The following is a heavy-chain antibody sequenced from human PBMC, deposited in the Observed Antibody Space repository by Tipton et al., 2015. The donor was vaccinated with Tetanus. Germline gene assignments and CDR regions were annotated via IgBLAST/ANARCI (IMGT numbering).Heavy chain of an antibody. J-gene: IGHJ4*02. V-gene: IGHV4-61*05. CDR2: IFYSGRT. CDR1: GGSISSSFYN. CDR3: ARTTRRWLHPDY. D-gene: IGHD5-24*01. Sequence: GLVKPSETLSLSCTVSGGSISSSFYNWGWIRQPPGKGLEWIAYIFYSGRTQYNPSLKSRATISVDTAKNQFSLQLASVTASDTAIYYCARTTRRWLHPDYWGQGTLVTVSS.